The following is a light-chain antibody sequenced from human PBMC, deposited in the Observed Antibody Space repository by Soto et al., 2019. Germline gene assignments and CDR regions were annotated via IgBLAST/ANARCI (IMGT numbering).Light chain of an antibody. Sequence: QSVLTQPASVSGSLGQSITISCTGTSVDVGGYNYVSWYQQHPGKAPRLLIFEVSNRPSGVSNRFSGSKSGNTASLTISGLQAEDEADYYCTSYTIKTTYVFGTGTKLTVL. CDR3: TSYTIKTTYV. CDR2: EVS. J-gene: IGLJ1*01. V-gene: IGLV2-14*01. CDR1: SVDVGGYNY.